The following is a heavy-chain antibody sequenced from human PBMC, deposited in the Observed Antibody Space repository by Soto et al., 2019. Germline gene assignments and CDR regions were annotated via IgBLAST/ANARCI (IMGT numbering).Heavy chain of an antibody. CDR1: GDTFSGYP. D-gene: IGHD3-10*01. CDR3: ARDGGFGELKY. V-gene: IGHV1-69*18. J-gene: IGHJ4*02. CDR2: LIPVFGTT. Sequence: QVQLVQSGAELKKPGSSVKVSCKASGDTFSGYPINWVRQAPGEGLEWMGRLIPVFGTTNDAQRFQGRVTFTADESTDTAYMELRGLLSEDTAVYYGARDGGFGELKYWGPGTLVTVSS.